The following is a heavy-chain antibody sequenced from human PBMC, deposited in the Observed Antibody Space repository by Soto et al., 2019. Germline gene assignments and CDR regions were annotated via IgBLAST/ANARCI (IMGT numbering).Heavy chain of an antibody. CDR3: ANSWTTLTTGFDF. J-gene: IGHJ4*02. CDR1: GFTFSNYA. CDR2: ISSDGSEK. D-gene: IGHD4-17*01. V-gene: IGHV3-30*18. Sequence: GGSLRLSCVASGFTFSNYAMHWVRQAPGKGLGWVAAISSDGSEKYYLDSVRDRFTISRDNSKNTLYLQMNNLRPEDTAMYYCANSWTTLTTGFDFWGQGALDTVSS.